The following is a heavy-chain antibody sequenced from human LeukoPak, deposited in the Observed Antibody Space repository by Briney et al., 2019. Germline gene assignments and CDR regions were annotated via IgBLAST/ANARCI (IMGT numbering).Heavy chain of an antibody. CDR3: ARVSSPLQYNWFDP. Sequence: ASVKVSCKASGYTFTAYYIHWVRQAPGQGLERMGRINPNSGDTNYAQKFQGRVTMTRDTSISTAYMELSRLRSDDTAVYYCARVSSPLQYNWFDPWGQGTLVAVSS. CDR2: INPNSGDT. V-gene: IGHV1-2*06. CDR1: GYTFTAYY. D-gene: IGHD1-14*01. J-gene: IGHJ5*02.